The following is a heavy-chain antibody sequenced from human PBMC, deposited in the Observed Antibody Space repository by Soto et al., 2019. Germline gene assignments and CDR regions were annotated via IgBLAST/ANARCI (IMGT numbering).Heavy chain of an antibody. Sequence: PGGSLRLSCAASGFTFDDYAMHWVRQAPGKGLEWVSGISWNSGSIGYADSVKGRFTISRDNAKNSLYLQMNSLRAEDTALYYCAKGEGELDYWGQGTLVTVSS. D-gene: IGHD3-16*01. CDR1: GFTFDDYA. CDR2: ISWNSGSI. CDR3: AKGEGELDY. J-gene: IGHJ4*02. V-gene: IGHV3-9*01.